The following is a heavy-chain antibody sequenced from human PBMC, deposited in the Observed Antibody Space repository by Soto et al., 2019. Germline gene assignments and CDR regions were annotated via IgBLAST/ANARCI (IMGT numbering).Heavy chain of an antibody. CDR3: AGTTSHHWLYMDV. Sequence: SQTLSLTCVISGDSVSSNSAAWNWIRLSPSRGLEWLAWTYYRSRWYNDYAVSVRSRITVNPDTSKNQFSLQLTSVTPEDTAVYYCAGTTSHHWLYMDVWGKGATVTVSS. CDR2: TYYRSRWYN. J-gene: IGHJ6*03. V-gene: IGHV6-1*01. D-gene: IGHD1-7*01. CDR1: GDSVSSNSAA.